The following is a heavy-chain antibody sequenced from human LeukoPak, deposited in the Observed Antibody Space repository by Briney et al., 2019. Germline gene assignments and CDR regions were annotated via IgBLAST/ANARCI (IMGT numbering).Heavy chain of an antibody. J-gene: IGHJ4*02. CDR2: IKEDGSEK. D-gene: IGHD1-14*01. CDR1: GLTYSRYW. Sequence: GGSLRLSCAASGLTYSRYWMSWVRQAPGKGLEWVANIKEDGSEKYYVDSVKGRFTISRDNAKNSLYLQMNSLRAEDTAVYYCASNGMWGQGTLVTVSS. V-gene: IGHV3-7*01. CDR3: ASNGM.